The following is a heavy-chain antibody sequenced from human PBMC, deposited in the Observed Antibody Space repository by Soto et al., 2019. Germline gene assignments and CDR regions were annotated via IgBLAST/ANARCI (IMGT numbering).Heavy chain of an antibody. CDR3: YVNPGY. V-gene: IGHV3-74*01. CDR2: IKSDGSNI. J-gene: IGHJ4*02. CDR1: GLTFSSYW. D-gene: IGHD3-10*02. Sequence: EVQLVESGGGLVQPGGSLRLSCVASGLTFSSYWMDWVRQAPGKGLVWVSRIKSDGSNIAYGDSVKGRFSISRDNGKYTLYLQMDSLRGEDTAVYYCYVNPGYWGQGTLVTVSS.